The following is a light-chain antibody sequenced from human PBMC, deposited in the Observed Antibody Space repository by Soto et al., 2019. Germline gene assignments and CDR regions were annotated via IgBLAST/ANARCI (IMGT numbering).Light chain of an antibody. V-gene: IGKV1-9*01. CDR3: QQLNSYPIT. CDR1: QDIGRY. J-gene: IGKJ5*01. CDR2: AAS. Sequence: RVSQSASSVSPSKAHTLTITWRASQDIGRYVAWYQQKPGKGPKLLIYAASTLQSGVPSRFSGSGSGTEFTLTISSLQPEDFATYYCQQLNSYPITFGQGTRLEI.